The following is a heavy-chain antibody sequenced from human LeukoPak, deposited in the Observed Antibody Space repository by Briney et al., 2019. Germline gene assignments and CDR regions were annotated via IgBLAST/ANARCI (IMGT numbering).Heavy chain of an antibody. J-gene: IGHJ6*02. CDR1: GFTFSDSW. D-gene: IGHD3-16*01. CDR2: MNQDGSEK. Sequence: TGGSLRLSCGASGFTFSDSWMSWVRQAPGKGLEWVANMNQDGSEKAYVDSVKGRFAISRDNARNSLYLQMSSLRAEDTAVYYCATYTHWVAGDVWGQGTTVTVSS. CDR3: ATYTHWVAGDV. V-gene: IGHV3-7*01.